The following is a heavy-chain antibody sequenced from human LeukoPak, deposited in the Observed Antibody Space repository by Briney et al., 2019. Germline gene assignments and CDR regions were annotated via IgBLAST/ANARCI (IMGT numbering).Heavy chain of an antibody. CDR1: GFTFSSYA. CDR3: AKDRSCTNDICHGDFDY. Sequence: PGGSLRLSCAASGFTFSSYAVSWVRQAPGKGVEWVSSISGSGGSTYSADSVKGRFTISRDNSKNTLYLQMNSLRAEDTALYYCAKDRSCTNDICHGDFDYWGQGTLVTVSS. D-gene: IGHD2-8*01. V-gene: IGHV3-23*01. CDR2: ISGSGGST. J-gene: IGHJ4*02.